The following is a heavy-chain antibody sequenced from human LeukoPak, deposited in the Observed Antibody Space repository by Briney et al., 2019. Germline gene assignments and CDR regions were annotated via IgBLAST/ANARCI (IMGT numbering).Heavy chain of an antibody. J-gene: IGHJ4*02. CDR2: INPNRGGT. CDR1: GYTFTGYY. Sequence: GASVKVSCKACGYTFTGYYMHWVGQAPGQGLEWMGWINPNRGGTNYAQKFQGRVTMTRDMSISTAYMELSRLRSDDTAVYYCARVGYDYAWGSYRSPDYWGQGTLVTVSS. V-gene: IGHV1-2*02. CDR3: ARVGYDYAWGSYRSPDY. D-gene: IGHD3-16*02.